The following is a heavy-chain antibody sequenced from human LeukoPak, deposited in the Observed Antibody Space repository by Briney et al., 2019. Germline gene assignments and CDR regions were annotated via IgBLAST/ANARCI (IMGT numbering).Heavy chain of an antibody. V-gene: IGHV3-9*01. CDR2: INWKSDKI. Sequence: ERSLRLSCAGSGFTFDEYAMHWVRQAPGKGLEWVSGINWKSDKIGYADSVKGRFTISRDNSKNSLYLQMNSLRAEDTALYYCAKDRYCSSSSCPIDYWGQGTMVTVSS. CDR1: GFTFDEYA. J-gene: IGHJ4*02. CDR3: AKDRYCSSSSCPIDY. D-gene: IGHD2-2*01.